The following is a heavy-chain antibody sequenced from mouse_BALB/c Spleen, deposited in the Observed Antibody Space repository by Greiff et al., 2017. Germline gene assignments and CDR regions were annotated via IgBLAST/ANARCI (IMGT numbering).Heavy chain of an antibody. CDR2: IYPSDSYT. J-gene: IGHJ4*01. CDR1: GYTFTSYW. V-gene: IGHV1-69*02. CDR3: TTYYGYAMDY. D-gene: IGHD2-10*01. Sequence: VQLQQPGAELVRPGASVKLSCKASGYTFTSYWINWVKQRPGQGLEWIGNIYPSDSYTNYNQKFKDKATLTVDKSSSTAYMQLSSPTSEDSAVYYCTTYYGYAMDYWGQGTSVTVSS.